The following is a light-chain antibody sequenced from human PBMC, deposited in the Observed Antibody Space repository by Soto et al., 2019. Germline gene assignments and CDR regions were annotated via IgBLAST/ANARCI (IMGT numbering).Light chain of an antibody. CDR1: SNGVGRYFL. J-gene: IGLJ2*01. CDR2: EDT. Sequence: QSVLTQPASVSGSPGQSVTISCTGTSNGVGRYFLVSWYQQHPGKAPKLIIFEDTKRPSGVSSRFSGSKSGNTASLTISGLQTEDEADYFCCSYAGSSTFVAFGGGTKLTVL. V-gene: IGLV2-23*02. CDR3: CSYAGSSTFVA.